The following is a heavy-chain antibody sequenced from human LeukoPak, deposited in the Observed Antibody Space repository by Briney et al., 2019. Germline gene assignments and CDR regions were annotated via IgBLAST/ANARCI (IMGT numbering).Heavy chain of an antibody. Sequence: PGGSLRLSCAASGFTFSIYSMNWVRQAPGKGLAWVSKISSDSSSIYYADSVKGRFTISRDNAKNSLYLQMNNLRAEDTAVYYCARERGYCTDTSCYGFDYWGQGILVTVSS. CDR1: GFTFSIYS. CDR2: ISSDSSSI. CDR3: ARERGYCTDTSCYGFDY. D-gene: IGHD2-2*01. V-gene: IGHV3-48*01. J-gene: IGHJ4*02.